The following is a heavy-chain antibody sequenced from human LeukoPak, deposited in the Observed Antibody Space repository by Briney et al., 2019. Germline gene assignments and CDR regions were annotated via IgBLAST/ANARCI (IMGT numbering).Heavy chain of an antibody. CDR1: GFTFSSYA. Sequence: GGSLRLSCAASGFTFSSYAMSWVRQAPGKGLEWVSAINGNGGSTYYTDSVKGRFVISRDNSKNTLYLQMNSLRAEDTAVYYCAKGIDSRSLFDYWGQGTLVTVSS. CDR2: INGNGGST. D-gene: IGHD6-6*01. V-gene: IGHV3-23*01. J-gene: IGHJ4*02. CDR3: AKGIDSRSLFDY.